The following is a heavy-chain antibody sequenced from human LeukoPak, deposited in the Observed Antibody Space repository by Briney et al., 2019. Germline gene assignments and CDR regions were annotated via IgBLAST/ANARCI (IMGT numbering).Heavy chain of an antibody. Sequence: GESLKISCKGSGYSIHNYWIGWVRPMPGKGLEWMGIIYPADSDIRYSPSFQGQVTISADKSISTAYLQWGSLKASDTAMYYCARQEYCSGGSCYTWFDPWGQGTLVIVSS. D-gene: IGHD2-15*01. J-gene: IGHJ5*02. CDR1: GYSIHNYW. CDR3: ARQEYCSGGSCYTWFDP. V-gene: IGHV5-51*01. CDR2: IYPADSDI.